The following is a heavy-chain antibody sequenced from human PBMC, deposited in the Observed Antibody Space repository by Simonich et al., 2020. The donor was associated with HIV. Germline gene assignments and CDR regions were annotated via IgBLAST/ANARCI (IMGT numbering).Heavy chain of an antibody. CDR1: GGSFSGYY. CDR3: ARGFYQRLYYFDY. Sequence: QVQLQQWGAGLLKPSETLSLTCAVYGGSFSGYYWSWIRQPPGKGLEWIGEINHSGSTNHNPSHKRRVTISVDTSKNQFSLKLSSVTAADTAVYYCARGFYQRLYYFDYWGQGTLVTVSS. CDR2: INHSGST. J-gene: IGHJ4*02. D-gene: IGHD2-2*01. V-gene: IGHV4-34*01.